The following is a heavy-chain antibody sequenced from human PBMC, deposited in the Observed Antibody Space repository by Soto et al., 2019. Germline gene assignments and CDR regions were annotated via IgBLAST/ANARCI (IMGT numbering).Heavy chain of an antibody. V-gene: IGHV5-51*01. CDR3: ASSPDYYYSSGYYYFDY. D-gene: IGHD3-22*01. CDR1: GYSFTRYW. J-gene: IGHJ4*02. CDR2: MYPGDSDT. Sequence: GESLKISCKGSGYSFTRYWIGWVRQMPGEGPGWMGIMYPGDSDTRYSPSFQGQVTISADKSISNAYLQWSSLKASDTAMYYCASSPDYYYSSGYYYFDYWGQGTLVTVSS.